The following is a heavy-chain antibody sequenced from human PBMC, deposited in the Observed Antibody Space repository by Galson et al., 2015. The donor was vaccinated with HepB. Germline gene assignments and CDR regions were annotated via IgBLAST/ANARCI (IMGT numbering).Heavy chain of an antibody. Sequence: SLRLSCAASGFTFSSYSMNWVRQAPGQGLEWVSYITSTGTTIYYADSVKGRFTITRDNAKNSLYLQMNSLRDDDTAEYYCARAYSTGWYGFDNWGQGTLVTVSS. CDR1: GFTFSSYS. J-gene: IGHJ4*02. CDR2: ITSTGTTI. D-gene: IGHD6-19*01. CDR3: ARAYSTGWYGFDN. V-gene: IGHV3-48*02.